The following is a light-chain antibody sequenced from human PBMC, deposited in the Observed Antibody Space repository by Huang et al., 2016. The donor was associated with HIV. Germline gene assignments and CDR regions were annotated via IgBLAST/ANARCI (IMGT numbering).Light chain of an antibody. V-gene: IGKV3D-11*02. CDR3: QQRSNWHPLS. Sequence: EIVLTQSPATLSLSPGERATLSCRASQSVSSYLAWYQQKPGQAPGLLIYDASNRATGIPARFSGSGPGTDVTLTISSLEPEDFAVYYCQQRSNWHPLSFGGGTKVEMK. CDR1: QSVSSY. J-gene: IGKJ4*01. CDR2: DAS.